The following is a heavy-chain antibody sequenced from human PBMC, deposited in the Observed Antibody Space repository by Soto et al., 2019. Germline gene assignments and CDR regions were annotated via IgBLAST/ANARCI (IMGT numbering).Heavy chain of an antibody. Sequence: PGGSLRLSCAASGFSFSSYAISWVRQAPGKXLEWVSSIGGRGGSTYYADSVKGRFTISRDNSKNTVYLQMNSLRVEDTAVYYCAKQGDYDFWSSSNNWLDPWGQGTLVTVSS. V-gene: IGHV3-23*01. CDR1: GFSFSSYA. CDR3: AKQGDYDFWSSSNNWLDP. J-gene: IGHJ5*02. D-gene: IGHD3-3*01. CDR2: IGGRGGST.